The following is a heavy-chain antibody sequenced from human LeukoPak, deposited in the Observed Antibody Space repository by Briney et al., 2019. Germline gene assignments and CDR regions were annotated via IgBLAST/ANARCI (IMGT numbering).Heavy chain of an antibody. CDR2: ISGSGGST. J-gene: IGHJ3*02. CDR1: GFTFSSYA. V-gene: IGHV3-23*01. CDR3: ARGGYHHGFDI. Sequence: GGSLRLSCAASGFTFSSYAMSWVRQAPGKGLEWVSTISGSGGSTYYADSVKGWFTISSDNAKSTVYLQMNSLKAEDTAVYYCARGGYHHGFDIWGQGTMVTVSS. D-gene: IGHD2-15*01.